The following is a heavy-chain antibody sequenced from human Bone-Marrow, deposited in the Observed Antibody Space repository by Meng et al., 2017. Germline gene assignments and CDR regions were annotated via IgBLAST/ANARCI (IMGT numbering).Heavy chain of an antibody. CDR2: INPKSGDT. CDR3: ARDEDISAAGKLFGDY. J-gene: IGHJ4*02. CDR1: GYTFPDYW. V-gene: IGHV1-2*06. Sequence: QGQRVQLWARVRKPGGSGKVSCKASGYTFPDYWLHWVRRAPGQGLGWMGRINPKSGDTHYAQRFQGRVTMTGDTSISTAYMELSGLRSDDTAMYYCARDEDISAAGKLFGDYWGQGTLVTVSS. D-gene: IGHD6-25*01.